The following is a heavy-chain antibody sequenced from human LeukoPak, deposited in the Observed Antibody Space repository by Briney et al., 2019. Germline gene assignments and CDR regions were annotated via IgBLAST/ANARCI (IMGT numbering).Heavy chain of an antibody. CDR2: IKSKTDGGTT. CDR3: TTDAAGDYDSSGPYYFDY. Sequence: PGGSLRLSCAASGFTFSNAWMSWVRQAPGKGLGWVGRIKSKTDGGTTDYAAPVKGRFTISRDDSKNTLYLQMNSLKTEDTAVYYCTTDAAGDYDSSGPYYFDYWGQGTLVTVSS. J-gene: IGHJ4*02. D-gene: IGHD3-22*01. CDR1: GFTFSNAW. V-gene: IGHV3-15*01.